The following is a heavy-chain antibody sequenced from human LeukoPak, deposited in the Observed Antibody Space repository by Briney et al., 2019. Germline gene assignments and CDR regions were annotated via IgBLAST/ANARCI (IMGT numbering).Heavy chain of an antibody. CDR1: GFTFSSYS. Sequence: GGSLRLSCAASGFTFSSYSMNWVRQAPGKGLEWVSSISSSSSYIYYADSVKGRFTISRDNAKNSLYLQMNSLRAEDTAVYYCARDLDFWSGLLSHGMDVWGKGTTVTVSS. J-gene: IGHJ6*04. CDR2: ISSSSSYI. D-gene: IGHD3-3*01. CDR3: ARDLDFWSGLLSHGMDV. V-gene: IGHV3-21*01.